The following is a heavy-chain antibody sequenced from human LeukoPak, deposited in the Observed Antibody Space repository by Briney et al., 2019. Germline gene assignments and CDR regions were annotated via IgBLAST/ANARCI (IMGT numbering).Heavy chain of an antibody. Sequence: PSETLSLTCTVSGGSISSYYWSWMRQPPGKGLEWIGYIYYSGSANYNPSLKSRVTISVDTSKNQFSLKLSSVTAAGTAVYYCARGDYYGSGRDYWGQGTRVTVSS. CDR2: IYYSGSA. V-gene: IGHV4-59*01. CDR3: ARGDYYGSGRDY. J-gene: IGHJ4*02. D-gene: IGHD3-10*01. CDR1: GGSISSYY.